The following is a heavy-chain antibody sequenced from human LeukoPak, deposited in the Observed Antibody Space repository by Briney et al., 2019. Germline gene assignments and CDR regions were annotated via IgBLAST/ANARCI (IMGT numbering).Heavy chain of an antibody. CDR2: MNPNSGNT. J-gene: IGHJ4*02. Sequence: ASVKVSCKASGYAFTSYEINWVRQATGQGLEWMGWMNPNSGNTGYAQKFQGRVTMTRNTSISTAYMELSSLRSEDTAVFYCARRHYDSSGYYYGPFDYWGQGTLVTVSS. CDR1: GYAFTSYE. V-gene: IGHV1-8*01. CDR3: ARRHYDSSGYYYGPFDY. D-gene: IGHD3-22*01.